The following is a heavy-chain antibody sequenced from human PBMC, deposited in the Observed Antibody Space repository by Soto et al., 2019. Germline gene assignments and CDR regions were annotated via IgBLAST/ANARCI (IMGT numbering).Heavy chain of an antibody. CDR2: ISAYNGNT. CDR3: ARDLPPVDY. J-gene: IGHJ4*02. CDR1: GYTFSSYH. V-gene: IGHV1-18*01. Sequence: QIQLVQSGAEVKKPGASVKVSCKASGYTFSSYHITWVRQAPGQGLEWMGWISAYNGNTNYAQNLQGRGTMTTDPSTSTAYMELRTLRSDDTAVYYCARDLPPVDYWGQGPLVTVSS.